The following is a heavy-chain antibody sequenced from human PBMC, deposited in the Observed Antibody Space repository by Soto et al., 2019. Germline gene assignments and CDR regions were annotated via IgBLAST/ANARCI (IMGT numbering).Heavy chain of an antibody. CDR2: VYTSGYS. CDR1: GGSISSDY. Sequence: VQLQESGPGLVKPSETLSLICTVSGGSISSDYLSWIRQPAGKGLEWIGRVYTSGYSNSNPSLKSLVTMSLDTSKKQFSLNLSSVTAADTAVYYCAREPTTAGTVNWFDPWGQGTLVTVSS. CDR3: AREPTTAGTVNWFDP. D-gene: IGHD6-13*01. J-gene: IGHJ5*02. V-gene: IGHV4-4*07.